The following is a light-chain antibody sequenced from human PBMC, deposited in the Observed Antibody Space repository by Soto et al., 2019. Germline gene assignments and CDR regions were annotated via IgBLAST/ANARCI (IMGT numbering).Light chain of an antibody. CDR2: KAS. Sequence: DIQMTQSPSTLSASVGDRVTITCRASQSISTWLAWYQQEPGKAPKLLIHKASSLQSGVPSRFRGSGPGTDFTLTISSLHPDDFATYYCQQYNSYSPTFGQGTKVDIK. V-gene: IGKV1-5*03. CDR1: QSISTW. CDR3: QQYNSYSPT. J-gene: IGKJ1*01.